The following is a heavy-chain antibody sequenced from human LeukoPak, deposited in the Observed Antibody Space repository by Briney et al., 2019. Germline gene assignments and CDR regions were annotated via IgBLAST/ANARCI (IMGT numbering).Heavy chain of an antibody. D-gene: IGHD6-19*01. CDR2: ISSSGSTI. Sequence: GGSLRLSCAASGFTFSSYEMNWVRQAPGEGLEWVSYISSSGSTIYCADSVKGRFTISRDNAKNSLYLQMNSLRAEDTSVYYCATVSSGWYLDHWGQGTLVTVSS. J-gene: IGHJ5*02. CDR3: ATVSSGWYLDH. V-gene: IGHV3-48*03. CDR1: GFTFSSYE.